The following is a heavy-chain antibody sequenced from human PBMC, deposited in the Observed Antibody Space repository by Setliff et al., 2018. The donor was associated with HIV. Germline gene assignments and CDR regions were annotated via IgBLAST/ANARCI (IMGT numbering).Heavy chain of an antibody. V-gene: IGHV3-11*01. J-gene: IGHJ4*02. CDR2: LSGTSSTI. CDR1: GFSFSDYY. D-gene: IGHD1-1*01. CDR3: AKVDDGQCNTFNCRDFDY. Sequence: PGGSLRLSCAASGFSFSDYYMYWIRQAPGKGLEWVSSLSGTSSTIYLADAVKGRFTISRDNFRNTLSLQMNSLTAEDSAIYYCAKVDDGQCNTFNCRDFDYWGRGTLVTVSS.